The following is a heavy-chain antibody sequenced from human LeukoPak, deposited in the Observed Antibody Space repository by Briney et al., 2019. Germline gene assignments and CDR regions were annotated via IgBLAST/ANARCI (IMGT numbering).Heavy chain of an antibody. J-gene: IGHJ4*02. CDR3: ARSVGMYCSGGSCYYFDY. CDR1: GGSISSYY. D-gene: IGHD2-15*01. V-gene: IGHV4-59*01. Sequence: PSETLSLTCTVSGGSISSYYWSWIRQSPGKGLEWIGYIYYSGSTNYNPSLKSRVTISIDTSKNQFSLKLSSVTAADTAVYYCARSVGMYCSGGSCYYFDYWGRGTLVTVSS. CDR2: IYYSGST.